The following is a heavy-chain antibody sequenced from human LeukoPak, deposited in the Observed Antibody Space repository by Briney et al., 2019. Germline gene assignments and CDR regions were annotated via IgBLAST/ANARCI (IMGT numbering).Heavy chain of an antibody. CDR1: GFTFSTYW. D-gene: IGHD4-23*01. Sequence: GGSLRLSCVASGFTFSTYWMSWVRQAPGKELEWVANLKQDGSVKHYVDSVKGRFTISRDNAKNSLYLQMTNLRAEDTAVYYCATSADSPGNSWGQGTLITVSS. V-gene: IGHV3-7*01. J-gene: IGHJ4*02. CDR2: LKQDGSVK. CDR3: ATSADSPGNS.